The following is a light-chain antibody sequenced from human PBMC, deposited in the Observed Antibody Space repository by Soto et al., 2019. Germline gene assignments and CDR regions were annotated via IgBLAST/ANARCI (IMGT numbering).Light chain of an antibody. CDR3: QQYNSYPLT. CDR1: QSISSW. CDR2: DAS. Sequence: IQMTQSPSTLSEYLGHIVTNTWRSSQSISSWLAWYQQKPGKAPKFLIYDASSLESGVPSRFSGSGSGTEFTLTISSLQPDDFASYYCQQYNSYPLTFGGGTKVDIK. J-gene: IGKJ4*01. V-gene: IGKV1-5*01.